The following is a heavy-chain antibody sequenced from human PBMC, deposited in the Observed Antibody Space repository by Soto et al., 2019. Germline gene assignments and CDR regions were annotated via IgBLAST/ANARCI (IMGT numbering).Heavy chain of an antibody. D-gene: IGHD5-12*01. J-gene: IGHJ4*02. CDR3: ASLVATIHGFDY. CDR1: AFTFSDYY. Sequence: PGGCLRLSCAASAFTFSDYYMSWIRQAPGKGLEWVSYISSSGSTIYYADSVKGRFTISRDNAKNSLYLQMNSLRAEDTAVYYCASLVATIHGFDYWGQGTLVTVSS. CDR2: ISSSGSTI. V-gene: IGHV3-11*01.